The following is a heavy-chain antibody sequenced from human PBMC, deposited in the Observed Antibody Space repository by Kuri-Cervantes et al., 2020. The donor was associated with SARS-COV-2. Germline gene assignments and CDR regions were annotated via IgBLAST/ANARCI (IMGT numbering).Heavy chain of an antibody. CDR2: IGPSGTTK. V-gene: IGHV3-11*04. J-gene: IGHJ4*02. CDR3: ARDLWGGLEWLSEVDY. D-gene: IGHD3-3*01. CDR1: GFIFSDYY. Sequence: GESLKISCTASGFIFSDYYMTWIRQAPGKGLEWVSNIGPSGTTKYYADSVKGRFTISRDNAKNSLYLQMNSLRAEDTAVYYCARDLWGGLEWLSEVDYWGQGTLVTVSS.